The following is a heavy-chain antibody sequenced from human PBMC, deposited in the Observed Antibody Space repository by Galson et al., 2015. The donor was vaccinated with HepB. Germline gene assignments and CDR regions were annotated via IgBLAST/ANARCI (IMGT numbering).Heavy chain of an antibody. D-gene: IGHD3-10*01. CDR1: GFTFSSYA. CDR3: ARTVWFGELMGTFDY. J-gene: IGHJ4*02. V-gene: IGHV3-30*04. Sequence: SLRLSCAASGFTFSSYAMHWVRQAPGKGLEWVAVISYDGSNKYYADSVKGRFTISRDNSKNTLYLQMNSLRAEDTAVYYCARTVWFGELMGTFDYWGQGTLVTVSS. CDR2: ISYDGSNK.